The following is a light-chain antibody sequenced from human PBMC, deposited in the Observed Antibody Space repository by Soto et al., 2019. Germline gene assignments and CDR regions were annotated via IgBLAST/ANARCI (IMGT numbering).Light chain of an antibody. CDR3: QQYNSYSRR. Sequence: DIQMTQSPSTLSASVGDRVTITCRASQSIGRWLVWCQQKPGKAPKLLIYDASSLHSGVPSRFSGSGSGTHGPLTISSLQPDDLATSYCQQYNSYSRRFGQGAKVDSK. V-gene: IGKV1-5*01. CDR2: DAS. CDR1: QSIGRW. J-gene: IGKJ1*01.